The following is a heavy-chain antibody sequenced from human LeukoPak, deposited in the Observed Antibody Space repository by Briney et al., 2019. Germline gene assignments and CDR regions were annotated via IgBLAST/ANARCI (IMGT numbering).Heavy chain of an antibody. Sequence: SETLSLTCIVSGDSINNDTYYWNWIRQPAGKGLEWIGRMYVSGSSNHNPALKSRVTISVDTSKNQFSLKLTSVTAADTAVYYCARVSARYSSVLGIYYYYYMDVWGKGTTVTVSS. CDR1: GDSINNDTYY. CDR2: MYVSGSS. CDR3: ARVSARYSSVLGIYYYYYMDV. D-gene: IGHD6-19*01. J-gene: IGHJ6*03. V-gene: IGHV4-61*02.